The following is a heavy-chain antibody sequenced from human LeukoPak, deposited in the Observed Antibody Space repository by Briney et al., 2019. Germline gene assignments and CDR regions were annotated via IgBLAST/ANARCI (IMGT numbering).Heavy chain of an antibody. Sequence: ASVKVSCKASGGTFSSYAISWVRQAPGKGLEWMGGFDPEDVETVYAQKFQGRVTMTEDTSTDTAYMELSSLRSEDTAVYYCATNSGSYFLYWGQGTLVTVSS. J-gene: IGHJ4*02. CDR3: ATNSGSYFLY. D-gene: IGHD1-26*01. CDR2: FDPEDVET. CDR1: GGTFSSYA. V-gene: IGHV1-24*01.